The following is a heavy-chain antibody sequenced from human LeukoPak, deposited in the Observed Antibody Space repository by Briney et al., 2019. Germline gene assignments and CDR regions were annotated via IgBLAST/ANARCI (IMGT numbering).Heavy chain of an antibody. D-gene: IGHD1-26*01. CDR3: ARRGARLH. CDR2: INHSGST. V-gene: IGHV4-34*01. J-gene: IGHJ4*02. Sequence: PETLSLTCAVSGGSFSGYYWSWIRQPPGKGLEWIGEINHSGSTNYNPSLKSRVTISVDTSKNQFSLKLSSVTAADTAVYYCARRGARLHRGQGTLVTVSP. CDR1: GGSFSGYY.